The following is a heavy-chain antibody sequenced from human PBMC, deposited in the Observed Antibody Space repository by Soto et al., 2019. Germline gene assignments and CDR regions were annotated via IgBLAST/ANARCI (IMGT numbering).Heavy chain of an antibody. J-gene: IGHJ5*02. V-gene: IGHV3-23*01. CDR2: ISGSGFKK. CDR3: AKNQGVELVPLATVDWFDP. Sequence: GGSLRLSCAASGFIFENFGMSWVRQAPGKGLEWISSISGSGFKKYYADSVKSRFTISRDNSKGTVYLELNNLSAEDTAVYHCAKNQGVELVPLATVDWFDPWGQGSVVTVSS. D-gene: IGHD1-26*01. CDR1: GFIFENFG.